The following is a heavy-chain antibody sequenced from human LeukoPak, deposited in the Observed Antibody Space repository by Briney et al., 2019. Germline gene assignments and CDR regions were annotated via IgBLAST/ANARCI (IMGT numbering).Heavy chain of an antibody. D-gene: IGHD6-19*01. V-gene: IGHV4-39*07. J-gene: IGHJ5*02. Sequence: SETLSLTCTVSGGSISSSSYYWGWIRQPPGKGLEWIGGIYYSGSTYYNPSLKSRVTISVDTSKNQFSLKLSSVTAADTAVYYCTRVISSGWRQSDRWGQGTLVTVSS. CDR3: TRVISSGWRQSDR. CDR1: GGSISSSSYY. CDR2: IYYSGST.